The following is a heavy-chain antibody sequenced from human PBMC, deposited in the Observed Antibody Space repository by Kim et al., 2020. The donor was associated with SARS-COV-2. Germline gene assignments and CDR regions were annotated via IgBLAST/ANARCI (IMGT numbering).Heavy chain of an antibody. CDR3: ARVVVISWLIDY. J-gene: IGHJ4*02. D-gene: IGHD2-2*01. CDR2: ISSSSSYI. CDR1: GFTFSSYS. Sequence: GGSLRLSCAASGFTFSSYSMNWVRQAPGKGLEWVSSISSSSSYIYYADSVKGRFTISRDNAKNSLYLQMNSLRAEDTAVYYCARVVVISWLIDYWGQGTLVTVSS. V-gene: IGHV3-21*04.